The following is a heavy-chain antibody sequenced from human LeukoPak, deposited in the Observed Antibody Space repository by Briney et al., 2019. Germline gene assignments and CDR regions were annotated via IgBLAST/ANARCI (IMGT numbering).Heavy chain of an antibody. CDR3: ARDQDQLLPRFDY. J-gene: IGHJ4*02. Sequence: GGSLRLSCAASGFTFSSYSMNWVRQAPGKGLEWVSSISSSSSYIYYADSVKGRFTISRDNAKNSLYLQMNSLRAEDTAVYYCARDQDQLLPRFDYWGQGTLVTVSS. V-gene: IGHV3-21*01. D-gene: IGHD2-2*01. CDR1: GFTFSSYS. CDR2: ISSSSSYI.